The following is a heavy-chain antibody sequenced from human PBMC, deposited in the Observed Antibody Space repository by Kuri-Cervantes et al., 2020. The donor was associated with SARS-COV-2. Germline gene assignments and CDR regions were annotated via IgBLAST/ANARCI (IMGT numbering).Heavy chain of an antibody. J-gene: IGHJ6*02. CDR1: GGSISSYY. CDR2: IYYSGST. V-gene: IGHV4-59*01. CDR3: ARGRLIVVVPADLGMDV. Sequence: ESLKISCTVSGGSISSYYWSWIRQPPGKGLEWIGYIYYSGSTNYNPPLKSRVTISVDTSKNQFSLKLSSVTAADTAVYYCARGRLIVVVPADLGMDVWGQGTTVTVSS. D-gene: IGHD2-2*01.